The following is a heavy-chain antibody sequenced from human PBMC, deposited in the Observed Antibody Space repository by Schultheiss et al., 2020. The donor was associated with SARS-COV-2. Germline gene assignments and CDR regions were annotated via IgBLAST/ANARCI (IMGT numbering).Heavy chain of an antibody. CDR2: ISYDGNNK. Sequence: GESLKISCAASGFTFSSYAMHWVRQAPGKGLEWVAVISYDGNNKYYADSVKGRFTISRDNSKNTLYLQMNSLRAEDTAVYYCARGVVPAASFDCWGQGTLVTVSS. CDR1: GFTFSSYA. CDR3: ARGVVPAASFDC. D-gene: IGHD2-2*01. V-gene: IGHV3-30*01. J-gene: IGHJ4*02.